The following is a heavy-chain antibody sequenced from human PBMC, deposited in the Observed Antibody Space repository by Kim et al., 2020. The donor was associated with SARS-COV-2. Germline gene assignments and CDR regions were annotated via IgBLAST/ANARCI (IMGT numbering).Heavy chain of an antibody. CDR1: GFTFSSYG. D-gene: IGHD3-9*01. CDR3: ARDLDYDILTGLLFDY. J-gene: IGHJ4*01. Sequence: GGSLRLSCAASGFTFSSYGMHWVRQAPGKGLEWVAVISYDGSNKYYADSVKGRFTISRDNSKNTLYLQMNSLRAEDTAVYYCARDLDYDILTGLLFDYWG. CDR2: ISYDGSNK. V-gene: IGHV3-33*05.